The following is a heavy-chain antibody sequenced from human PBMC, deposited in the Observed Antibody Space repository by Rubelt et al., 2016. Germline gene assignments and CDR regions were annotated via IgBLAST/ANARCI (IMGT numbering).Heavy chain of an antibody. Sequence: EVQLVESGGGLVQPGGSLRLSCAASGFTFSSYWMSWVRQAPGKGLEWVANIKQDGSEKYYVDSVKGRFTISRDNAKNSLSLQMISLRADDTAVYYCATHMVRGEYGYYYYGMDVWGQGTLVTVSS. V-gene: IGHV3-7*05. J-gene: IGHJ6*02. CDR1: GFTFSSYW. CDR3: ATHMVRGEYGYYYYGMDV. CDR2: IKQDGSEK. D-gene: IGHD3-10*01.